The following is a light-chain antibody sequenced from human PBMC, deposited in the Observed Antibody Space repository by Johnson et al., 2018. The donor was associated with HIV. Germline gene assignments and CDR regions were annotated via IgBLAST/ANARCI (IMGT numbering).Light chain of an antibody. CDR3: ATWDSSLSGGV. CDR2: DNN. J-gene: IGLJ1*01. CDR1: SSNIGNNY. Sequence: QSVLTQPPSVSAAPGQKVTISCSGSSSNIGNNYVSWYQQLPGTAPKLLIYDNNKRPSGIPDRFSGSKSGTSATMGIIELQTGDEADYYCATWDSSLSGGVFGTGTKVTVL. V-gene: IGLV1-51*01.